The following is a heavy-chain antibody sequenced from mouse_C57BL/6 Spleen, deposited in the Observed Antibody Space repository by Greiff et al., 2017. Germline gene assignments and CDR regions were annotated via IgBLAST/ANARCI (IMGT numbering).Heavy chain of an antibody. V-gene: IGHV1-4*01. J-gene: IGHJ2*01. CDR3: AKGDSNHGSYFDY. CDR1: GYTFTSYT. D-gene: IGHD2-5*01. Sequence: VHLVESGAELARPGASVKMSCKASGYTFTSYTMHWVKQRPGQGLEWIGYINPSSGYTKYNQKFKDKATLTADKSSSTAYMQLSSLTSEDSAVYYCAKGDSNHGSYFDYWGQGTTLTVSS. CDR2: INPSSGYT.